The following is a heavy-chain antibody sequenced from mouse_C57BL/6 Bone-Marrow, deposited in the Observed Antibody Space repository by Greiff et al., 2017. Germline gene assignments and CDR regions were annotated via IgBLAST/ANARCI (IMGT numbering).Heavy chain of an antibody. J-gene: IGHJ2*01. V-gene: IGHV1-42*01. Sequence: EVKLQESGPELVKPGASVKISCKASGYSFTGYYMNWVKQSPGKSLEWIGEINPSTGGTTYNQKFKAKATLTVDKSSSTAYMQLKSLTSEDSAVYYCTRSTEFDYWGQGTTLTVSS. CDR1: GYSFTGYY. CDR3: TRSTEFDY. CDR2: INPSTGGT. D-gene: IGHD6-1*01.